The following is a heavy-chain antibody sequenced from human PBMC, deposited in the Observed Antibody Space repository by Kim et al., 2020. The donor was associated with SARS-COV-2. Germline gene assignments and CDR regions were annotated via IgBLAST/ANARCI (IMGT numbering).Heavy chain of an antibody. CDR1: GYTFTSYY. J-gene: IGHJ6*02. V-gene: IGHV1-46*01. CDR2: IHPSGGST. CDR3: ASIGRIFGVVSPKYYYYGMDV. D-gene: IGHD3-3*02. Sequence: ASVKVSCKASGYTFTSYYMHWVRQAPGQGLEWMGIIHPSGGSTSYAQKFQGRVTMTRDTSTSTVYMELSSLRSEDTAVYYCASIGRIFGVVSPKYYYYGMDVWGQGTTVTVSS.